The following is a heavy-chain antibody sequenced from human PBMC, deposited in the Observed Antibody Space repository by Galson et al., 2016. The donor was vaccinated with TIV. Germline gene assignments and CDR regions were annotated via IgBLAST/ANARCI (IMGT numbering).Heavy chain of an antibody. J-gene: IGHJ5*02. CDR3: ARSRSKAGTTDPDS. CDR1: GFTFTSYG. V-gene: IGHV3-33*01. D-gene: IGHD1-1*01. Sequence: SLRLSCAASGFTFTSYGMHWVRQAPGKGLEWVAVIWYDGSNKYYADSVKGRFTISRDTSKNTLYLHMNSLRADDTAVYYCARSRSKAGTTDPDSWGQGTLVTVSS. CDR2: IWYDGSNK.